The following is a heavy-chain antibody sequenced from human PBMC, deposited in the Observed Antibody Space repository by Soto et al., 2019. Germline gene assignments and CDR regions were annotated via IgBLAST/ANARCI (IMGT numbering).Heavy chain of an antibody. CDR1: GGSISGSY. V-gene: IGHV4-59*01. Sequence: SETLSLTCSVSGGSISGSYWSWIRQSLGKGLEWLGYVYYTGSTNYSPSLRSRVSISVDTSKNEFSLRLSSVTAADTAVYFCARSVAVPGAHIDYWGQGTQVTVSA. J-gene: IGHJ4*02. CDR3: ARSVAVPGAHIDY. CDR2: VYYTGST. D-gene: IGHD6-19*01.